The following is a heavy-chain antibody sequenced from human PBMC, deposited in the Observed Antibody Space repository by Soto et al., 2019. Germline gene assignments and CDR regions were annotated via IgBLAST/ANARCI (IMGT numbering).Heavy chain of an antibody. V-gene: IGHV3-33*01. CDR1: GFTFSSYG. J-gene: IGHJ6*02. Sequence: GGSLRLSCAASGFTFSSYGMHWVRQAPGKGLEWVAVIWYDGSNKYYADSVKGRFTISRDNSKNTLYLQMNSLRAEDTAVYYCARVHGSGRTYYYGMDVWGQGTTVTVSS. D-gene: IGHD3-10*01. CDR2: IWYDGSNK. CDR3: ARVHGSGRTYYYGMDV.